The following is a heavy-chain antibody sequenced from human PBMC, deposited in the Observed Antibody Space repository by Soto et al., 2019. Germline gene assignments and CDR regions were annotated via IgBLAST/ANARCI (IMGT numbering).Heavy chain of an antibody. CDR3: ARRSNWNSADPDF. CDR1: GYIFTTYW. CDR2: IYPDDSDV. J-gene: IGHJ4*02. V-gene: IGHV5-51*01. D-gene: IGHD1-20*01. Sequence: GESLKISCKGSGYIFTTYWIAWVRQMPGKGLEWIGIIYPDDSDVRYSPSFEGHVTISADKPINTAYLQWSSLKASDSAMYYCARRSNWNSADPDFCGQGTLVTVSS.